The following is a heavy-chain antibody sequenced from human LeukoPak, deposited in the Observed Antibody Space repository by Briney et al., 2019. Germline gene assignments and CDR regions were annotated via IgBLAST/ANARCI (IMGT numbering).Heavy chain of an antibody. J-gene: IGHJ4*02. D-gene: IGHD3-10*01. CDR1: GYSFTSYW. CDR2: IYPGDSDT. V-gene: IGHV5-51*01. Sequence: GESLKISCKGSGYSFTSYWIGWVRQMPGKGLEWMGIIYPGDSDTRYSPSFQGQVTISADKSMSTAYLQWSSLKASDTAMYYCARGPSLLLWFGEFDYWGQGTLVTVSS. CDR3: ARGPSLLLWFGEFDY.